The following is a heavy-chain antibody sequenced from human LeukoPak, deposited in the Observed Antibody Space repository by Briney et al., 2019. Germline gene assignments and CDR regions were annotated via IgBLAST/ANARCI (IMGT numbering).Heavy chain of an antibody. CDR2: IYYSGST. D-gene: IGHD4-17*01. J-gene: IGHJ6*03. Sequence: SETLSLTCTVSGGSLSSYYWSWIRQPPGKGLEWIGYIYYSGSTNYNPSLKSRVTISVDTSKNQFSLKLSSVTAADTAVYYCARGAERRGTVTTSPYYYMDVWGKGTTVTVSS. CDR3: ARGAERRGTVTTSPYYYMDV. V-gene: IGHV4-59*01. CDR1: GGSLSSYY.